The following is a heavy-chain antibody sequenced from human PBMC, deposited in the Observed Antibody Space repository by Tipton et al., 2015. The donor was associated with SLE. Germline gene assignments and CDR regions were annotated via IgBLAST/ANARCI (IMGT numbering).Heavy chain of an antibody. D-gene: IGHD6-19*01. V-gene: IGHV3-30*04. J-gene: IGHJ5*02. CDR1: GFRFSDYA. CDR2: ISYDGTNE. CDR3: AQPRSRPVTSGRATNWFDP. Sequence: SLRLSCEVFGFRFSDYAMTWVRQAPGKGLEWVAFISYDGTNEYYADSMKGRFTISRDNSKNTLYLQLASLKVEDTGVYYCAQPRSRPVTSGRATNWFDPWGQGTLVTVSS.